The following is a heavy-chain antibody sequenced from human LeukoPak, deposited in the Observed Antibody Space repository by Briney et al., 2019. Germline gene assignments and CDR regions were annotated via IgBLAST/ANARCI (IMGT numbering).Heavy chain of an antibody. CDR1: GYTFTGYF. CDR2: INPNSGGT. J-gene: IGHJ4*02. V-gene: IGHV1-2*02. Sequence: ASVKVSCKASGYTFTGYFIHWVRQAPGQGLEWMGWINPNSGGTNYAQKFQGRVTMTRDTSISTAYMELSRLRSDDTAVYYCARRRFGELSIDYWGQGTLVTVSS. CDR3: ARRRFGELSIDY. D-gene: IGHD3-10*01.